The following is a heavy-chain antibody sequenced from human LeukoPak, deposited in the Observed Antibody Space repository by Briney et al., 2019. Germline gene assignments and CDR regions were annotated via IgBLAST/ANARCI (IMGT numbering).Heavy chain of an antibody. CDR3: ARDQYDTWSRRGNFDS. Sequence: GGSLRLSCVASGFTFGKYWMSWVRQAPGKGLEWVANIKLDGSEKNYVDSVKGRFTISRDNTKNSLYLQMNNLRVEDTAVFYCARDQYDTWSRRGNFDSWGQGTLVIVSS. D-gene: IGHD3-3*01. CDR1: GFTFGKYW. V-gene: IGHV3-7*03. CDR2: IKLDGSEK. J-gene: IGHJ4*02.